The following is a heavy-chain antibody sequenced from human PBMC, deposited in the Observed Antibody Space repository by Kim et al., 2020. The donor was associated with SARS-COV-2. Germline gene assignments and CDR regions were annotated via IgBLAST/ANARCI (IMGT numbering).Heavy chain of an antibody. Sequence: GGSLRLSCAASGFTFSSYGMSWVRQAPGKGLEWVSGIGSSGGSTYYADSVKGRFTISRDNSKDTLYLQMNSLRAEDTAVYYCAKGVRGLIRFFDYWGQGTLLTVSS. D-gene: IGHD3-10*01. CDR2: IGSSGGST. CDR3: AKGVRGLIRFFDY. V-gene: IGHV3-23*01. J-gene: IGHJ4*02. CDR1: GFTFSSYG.